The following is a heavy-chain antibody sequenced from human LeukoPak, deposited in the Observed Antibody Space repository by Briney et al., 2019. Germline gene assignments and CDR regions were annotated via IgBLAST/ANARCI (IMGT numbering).Heavy chain of an antibody. CDR1: GGSISSSSYY. CDR2: IYYSGST. CDR3: ARVLRKGPYGDGGYFYFFMDV. D-gene: IGHD4-17*01. V-gene: IGHV4-39*07. J-gene: IGHJ6*03. Sequence: KPSETLSLTCTVSGGSISSSSYYWGWIRQPPGKGLEWIGSIYYSGSTYYNPSLKSRATISLDTSKNQFSLQLNSVTPEDTAVYYCARVLRKGPYGDGGYFYFFMDVWGKGTTVTVSS.